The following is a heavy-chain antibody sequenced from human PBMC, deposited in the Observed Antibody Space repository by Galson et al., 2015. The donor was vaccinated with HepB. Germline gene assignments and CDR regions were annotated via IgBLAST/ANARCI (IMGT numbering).Heavy chain of an antibody. D-gene: IGHD1-26*01. CDR2: INSDGSST. CDR1: GFTFSSYW. J-gene: IGHJ3*02. CDR3: ARVGPSGSYVFDI. V-gene: IGHV3-74*01. Sequence: SLRLSCAASGFTFSSYWMHWVRQAPGKGLVWVSRINSDGSSTSYADSVKGRFTISRDNAKNTLYLQMNSLRAEDTAVYYCARVGPSGSYVFDIWGQGTMVTVSS.